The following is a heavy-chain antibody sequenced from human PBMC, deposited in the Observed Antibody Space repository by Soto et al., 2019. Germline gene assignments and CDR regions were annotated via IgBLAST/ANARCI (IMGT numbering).Heavy chain of an antibody. D-gene: IGHD3-16*02. Sequence: GGSLRLSCAASGFTFSNYAMTWVRQAPGKGLEWVSAIGGSGGATYYADSVKGRFTVSRDNSKNTLYLQVNSLRAEDTAVYYCAKDYIGVIPDAFDIWGQGTMVTVSS. CDR3: AKDYIGVIPDAFDI. J-gene: IGHJ3*02. CDR1: GFTFSNYA. CDR2: IGGSGGAT. V-gene: IGHV3-23*01.